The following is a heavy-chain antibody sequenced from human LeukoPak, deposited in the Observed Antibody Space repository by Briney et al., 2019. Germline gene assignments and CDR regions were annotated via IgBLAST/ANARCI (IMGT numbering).Heavy chain of an antibody. CDR1: GGSISSSSYY. J-gene: IGHJ4*02. CDR2: IYYSGST. CDR3: ARDRSRGGAFNSGSYYFDY. D-gene: IGHD1-26*01. V-gene: IGHV4-39*07. Sequence: SETLSLTCTVSGGSISSSSYYWGWIRQPPGKGLEWIGSIYYSGSTYYNPSLKSRVTISVDTSKNQFSLKLSSVTAADTAVYYCARDRSRGGAFNSGSYYFDYWGQGTLVTVSS.